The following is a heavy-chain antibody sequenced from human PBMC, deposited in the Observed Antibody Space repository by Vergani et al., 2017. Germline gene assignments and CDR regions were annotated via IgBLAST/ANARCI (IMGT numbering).Heavy chain of an antibody. CDR1: GFTFSSYG. CDR2: ISYDGSNK. Sequence: QVQLVESGGGVVQPGRSLRLSCAASGFTFSSYGMHWVRQAPGKGLEWVAVISYDGSNKYYADSVKGRFTISRDNSKNTLYLQMNSLRAEDTAVYYCAKNFRSKSSSWDPSRYYYYYMDVWGKGTTVTVSS. V-gene: IGHV3-30*18. CDR3: AKNFRSKSSSWDPSRYYYYYMDV. J-gene: IGHJ6*03. D-gene: IGHD6-13*01.